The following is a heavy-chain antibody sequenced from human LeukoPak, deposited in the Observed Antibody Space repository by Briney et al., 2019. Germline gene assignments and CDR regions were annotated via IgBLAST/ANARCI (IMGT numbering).Heavy chain of an antibody. CDR3: ARDQRYYYDSSGYRDAFDI. Sequence: PSETLSLTCTVSGYSISSGYYWGWIRQPPGKGLEWIGSIYHSGSTYYNPSLKSRVTISVDTSKNQFSLKLSSVTAADTAVYYCARDQRYYYDSSGYRDAFDIWGQGTMVTVSS. J-gene: IGHJ3*02. V-gene: IGHV4-38-2*02. D-gene: IGHD3-22*01. CDR2: IYHSGST. CDR1: GYSISSGYY.